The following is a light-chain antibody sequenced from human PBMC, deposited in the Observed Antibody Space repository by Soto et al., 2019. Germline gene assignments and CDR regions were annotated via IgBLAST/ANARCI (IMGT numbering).Light chain of an antibody. CDR1: QSVSSY. J-gene: IGKJ5*01. CDR3: QQRISWPPIT. Sequence: EIVLTQSPATLSLSPGERATLSCRASQSVSSYLAWYQQKPGQAPRLLLYDASNRATGIPARFSGSGSATDFTLTISSLEPEDFAIYYWQQRISWPPITFVQGTRVEIK. V-gene: IGKV3-11*01. CDR2: DAS.